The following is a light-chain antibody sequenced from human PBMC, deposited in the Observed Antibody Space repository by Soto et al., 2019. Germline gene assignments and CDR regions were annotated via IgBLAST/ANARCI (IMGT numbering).Light chain of an antibody. CDR3: QQYDNSPLT. Sequence: EIVMTQSPATLSVSPGEIAALSFSASQSVSSSYLAWYQQKPGQAPRLLIYGASNRATGIPDRFSGSGSGTDFTLTISRLEPEDFAVYYCQQYDNSPLTFGGGTKVDIK. CDR1: QSVSSSY. CDR2: GAS. J-gene: IGKJ4*01. V-gene: IGKV3-20*01.